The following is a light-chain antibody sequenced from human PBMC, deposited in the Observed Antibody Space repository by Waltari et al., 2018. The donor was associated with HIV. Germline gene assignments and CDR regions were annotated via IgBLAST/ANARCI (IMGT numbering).Light chain of an antibody. CDR3: QQYGSSPQT. CDR1: QSVSSSS. CDR2: DAS. J-gene: IGKJ2*01. V-gene: IGKV3-20*01. Sequence: EIVLTQSPGTLSLSPGERATLSCRASQSVSSSSLAWYQQKPGQAPRLLIYDASSRATGIPDRFSGSGSGTDFTLTISRLEPEDFVVYYCQQYGSSPQTFGQGTKLEIK.